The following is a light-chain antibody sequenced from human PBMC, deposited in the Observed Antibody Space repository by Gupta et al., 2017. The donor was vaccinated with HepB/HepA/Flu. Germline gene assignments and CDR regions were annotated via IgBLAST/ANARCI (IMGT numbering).Light chain of an antibody. Sequence: DIQKTPSPSTPATSEGDSVTITCRASQSISRRLAWYQQKPGKAPNLLIYLASSLESGVPSRFSGSGSGTEFTLTISSLQPDDFATYYCQQYYTYPYTFGQGTKLEIK. CDR2: LAS. J-gene: IGKJ2*01. CDR3: QQYYTYPYT. CDR1: QSISRR. V-gene: IGKV1-5*03.